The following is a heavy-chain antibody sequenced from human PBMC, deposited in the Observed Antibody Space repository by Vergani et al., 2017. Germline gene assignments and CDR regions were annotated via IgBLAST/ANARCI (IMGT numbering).Heavy chain of an antibody. CDR1: GGTFSSYA. Sequence: QLVQSGPEVKKPGTSVKFSCKASGGTFSSYAISWVRQAPGQGLEWMGRIIPIFGTANYAQKFQGRVTITADESTITAYMELSSLRSEDTAVYYCATTYGSGGYSPVGDYWGQGTLVTVSS. V-gene: IGHV1-69*18. CDR2: IIPIFGTA. D-gene: IGHD3-10*01. J-gene: IGHJ4*02. CDR3: ATTYGSGGYSPVGDY.